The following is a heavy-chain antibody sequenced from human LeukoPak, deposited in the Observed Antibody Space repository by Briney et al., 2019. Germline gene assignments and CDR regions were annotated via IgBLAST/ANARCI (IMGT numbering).Heavy chain of an antibody. CDR1: GFTFTSYS. V-gene: IGHV3-48*01. CDR2: ISSSSIPI. CDR3: AKETYYYGSGRSFYFDY. Sequence: GGSLRLSCAASGFTFTSYSMNWVRQAPGKGLEWVSYISSSSIPIYYADSVKGRLTISRDNSKNTLYLQMNSLRAEDTAVYYCAKETYYYGSGRSFYFDYWGQGTLVTVSS. D-gene: IGHD3-10*01. J-gene: IGHJ4*02.